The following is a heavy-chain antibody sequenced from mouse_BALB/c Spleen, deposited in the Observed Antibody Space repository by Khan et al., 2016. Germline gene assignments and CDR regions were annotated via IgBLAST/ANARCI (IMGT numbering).Heavy chain of an antibody. V-gene: IGHV1-7*01. D-gene: IGHD3-2*01. J-gene: IGHJ3*01. CDR2: INPSTGYT. CDR1: GYTFTSYW. CDR3: ADSSGSY. Sequence: QMQLEESGAELAKPGASVKMSCKASGYTFTSYWMHWVKQRPGQGLEWIGYINPSTGYTEYNQKFKDKATLTADKSSSTAYMQLSSLTSEDSAVYYCADSSGSYWGQGTLVTVSA.